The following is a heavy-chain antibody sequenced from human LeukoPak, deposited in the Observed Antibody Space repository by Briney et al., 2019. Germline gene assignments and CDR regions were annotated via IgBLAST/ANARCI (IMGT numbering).Heavy chain of an antibody. CDR3: ARQSGTYSYGMDV. V-gene: IGHV3-7*01. CDR1: GFTFSSYW. Sequence: GGSLRLSCAASGFTFSSYWMSWVRQAPGKGLEWVANIKQDGSAKYYVDSVKGRFSIARDNAENSLFLQMNSLRAEDTAVYYCARQSGTYSYGMDVWGQGTTVTVFS. CDR2: IKQDGSAK. J-gene: IGHJ6*02. D-gene: IGHD1-26*01.